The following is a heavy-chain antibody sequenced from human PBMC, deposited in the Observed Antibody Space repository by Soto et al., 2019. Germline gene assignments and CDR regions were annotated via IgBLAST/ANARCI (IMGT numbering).Heavy chain of an antibody. J-gene: IGHJ4*01. CDR2: IIPVFGTT. CDR3: ARENGVVVATFGYDVDY. Sequence: SVNVSCKAPGGTFKNNGISWVRQAPGQGLEWMGGIIPVFGTTNYAHKSQGRLTTTADDFTSTIYMERSSLRYEDTAVYYCARENGVVVATFGYDVDYWG. CDR1: GGTFKNNG. D-gene: IGHD2-15*01. V-gene: IGHV1-69*13.